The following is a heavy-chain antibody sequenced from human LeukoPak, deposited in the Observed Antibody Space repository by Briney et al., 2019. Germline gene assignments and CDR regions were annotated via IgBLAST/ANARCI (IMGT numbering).Heavy chain of an antibody. V-gene: IGHV1-2*02. D-gene: IGHD2-15*01. CDR1: GYTFTSYD. CDR2: INPNSGGT. CDR3: AREAGLTHCSGGSCSVAFDI. J-gene: IGHJ3*02. Sequence: AASVKVSCKASGYTFTSYDINWVRQAPGQGLEWMGWINPNSGGTNYAQKFQGRVTMTRDTSISTAYMELSRLRSDDTAVYYCAREAGLTHCSGGSCSVAFDIWGQGTMVTVSS.